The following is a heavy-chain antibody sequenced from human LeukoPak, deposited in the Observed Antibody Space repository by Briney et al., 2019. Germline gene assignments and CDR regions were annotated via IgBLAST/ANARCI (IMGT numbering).Heavy chain of an antibody. CDR1: GFTFSTYA. Sequence: GGSLRLSCAASGFTFSTYAMSWVRQAPGKGLEWVSGISGSGGSTYYADSVKGRFTISRDNSENTLFLQMNSLSAEDTAVYYCAKGFSTHYEYWGQGTLVTVSS. D-gene: IGHD5/OR15-5a*01. J-gene: IGHJ4*02. CDR2: ISGSGGST. CDR3: AKGFSTHYEY. V-gene: IGHV3-23*01.